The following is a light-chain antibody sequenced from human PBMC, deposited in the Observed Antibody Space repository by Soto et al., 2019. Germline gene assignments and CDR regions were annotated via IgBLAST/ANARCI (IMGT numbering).Light chain of an antibody. CDR3: SSYTSSNTLAYV. CDR1: SSDVGGYNY. Sequence: QSALTQPASVSGSPGQSITISCTGTSSDVGGYNYVSWYQHHPGKAPKLMIFEVSNRPSGVSNRFSGSKSGNTASLTISGLQAEDEGDYYCSSYTSSNTLAYVFGTGTKLTVL. CDR2: EVS. V-gene: IGLV2-14*01. J-gene: IGLJ1*01.